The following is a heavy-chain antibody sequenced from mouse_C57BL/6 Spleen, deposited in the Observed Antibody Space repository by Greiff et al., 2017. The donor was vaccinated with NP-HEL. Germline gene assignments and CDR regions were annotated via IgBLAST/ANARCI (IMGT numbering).Heavy chain of an antibody. CDR2: IYPGSGNT. Sequence: QVQLQQSGAELVRPGASVKLSCKASGYTFTDYYINWVKQRPGQGLEWIARIYPGSGNTYYNEKFKGKATLTAEKSSSTAYMQLSSLTSEDSAVYFCARGHGSSPFDYWGQGTTLTVSS. V-gene: IGHV1-76*01. J-gene: IGHJ2*01. D-gene: IGHD1-1*01. CDR1: GYTFTDYY. CDR3: ARGHGSSPFDY.